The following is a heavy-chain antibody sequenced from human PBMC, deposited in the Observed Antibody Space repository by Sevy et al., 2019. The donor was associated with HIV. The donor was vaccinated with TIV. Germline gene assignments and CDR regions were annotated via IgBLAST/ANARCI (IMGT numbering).Heavy chain of an antibody. CDR3: AITLRETYAEFDY. V-gene: IGHV3-23*01. Sequence: GGSLRLSCAASGFTFSSYAMSWVRQAPGKGLEWVSAISGSGGSTYYADSVKGRFTISRDNSKNTLYLQMNSLRAEDTAVYYCAITLRETYAEFDYWGQGTLVTVSS. CDR1: GFTFSSYA. J-gene: IGHJ4*02. CDR2: ISGSGGST. D-gene: IGHD4-17*01.